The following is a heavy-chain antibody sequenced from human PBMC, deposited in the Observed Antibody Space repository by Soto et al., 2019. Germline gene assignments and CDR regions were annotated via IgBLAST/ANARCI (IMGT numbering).Heavy chain of an antibody. V-gene: IGHV3-23*01. D-gene: IGHD6-19*01. CDR1: GFTFSSYA. CDR2: ISGVGGNT. Sequence: EVQLLESGGGLVQPGGSLRLSCAASGFTFSSYAMSWVRQTLGKGLEWVSGISGVGGNTYYADSVTGRFTISRDNSRNTLYLQMNSLRAADPAIYYCAKDRGAGGRFSGIAVAGIPSWGQGTLVTVSS. J-gene: IGHJ5*02. CDR3: AKDRGAGGRFSGIAVAGIPS.